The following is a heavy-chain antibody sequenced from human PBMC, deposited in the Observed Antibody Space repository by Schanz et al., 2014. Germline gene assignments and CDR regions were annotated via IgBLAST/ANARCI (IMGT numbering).Heavy chain of an antibody. Sequence: QVYLVESGGDLVKPGGSLRLSCAASGFTFSDYYMAWIRQAPGKGLEWVSSISSGGRNISYADSLKGRFTISRDNAKNSLYLQMNSLRAEDTAVYYCARPSDSSWYMDVWGKGTTVTVSS. D-gene: IGHD2-21*02. J-gene: IGHJ6*03. CDR1: GFTFSDYY. CDR2: ISSGGRNI. V-gene: IGHV3-11*04. CDR3: ARPSDSSWYMDV.